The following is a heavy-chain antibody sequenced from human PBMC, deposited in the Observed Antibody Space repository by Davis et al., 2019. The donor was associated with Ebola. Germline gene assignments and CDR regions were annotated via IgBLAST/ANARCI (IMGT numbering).Heavy chain of an antibody. CDR3: ARYCHYRDCSYFDS. V-gene: IGHV3-23*01. J-gene: IGHJ4*02. Sequence: GESLKISCAASGFIFSNFDMRWVRHVPGKGLEWVSTSSASEGHTHYSDSVRGRFTISRDNSKYTLFLQMKSLRAEDTATYYCARYCHYRDCSYFDSWGQGTRVAVSS. CDR2: SSASEGHT. D-gene: IGHD2-15*01. CDR1: GFIFSNFD.